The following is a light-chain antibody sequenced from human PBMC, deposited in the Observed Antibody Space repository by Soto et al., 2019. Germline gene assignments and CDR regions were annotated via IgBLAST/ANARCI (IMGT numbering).Light chain of an antibody. V-gene: IGLV2-14*01. J-gene: IGLJ2*01. CDR2: EVS. CDR3: SSYTSSSTYVV. Sequence: QSVLTQPASVSGSPGQSITISCTGTSSDVGGYNYVSWYQQHPGKAPKLMIYEVSNRPSGVSNRFSGSKSGNTASLTISGLQAEDEADYYCSSYTSSSTYVVFGGGTKLTDL. CDR1: SSDVGGYNY.